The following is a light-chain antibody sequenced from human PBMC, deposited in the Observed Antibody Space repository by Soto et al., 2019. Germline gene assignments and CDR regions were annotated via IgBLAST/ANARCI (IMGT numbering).Light chain of an antibody. J-gene: IGKJ3*01. CDR2: GAS. CDR3: QQTYAAVS. Sequence: EIVMTQSPATLSVSPGERATLSCRASQSVSSNLAWYQQKPGQAPRLLIYGASTRATGIPARFSGSGSGTEFTLTISSLQSEDFATYICQQTYAAVSFGPGTTVDI. CDR1: QSVSSN. V-gene: IGKV3-15*01.